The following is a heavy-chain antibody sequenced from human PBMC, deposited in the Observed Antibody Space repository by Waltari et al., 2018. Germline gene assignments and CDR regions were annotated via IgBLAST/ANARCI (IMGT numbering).Heavy chain of an antibody. V-gene: IGHV4-38-2*01. CDR3: ARKLEYYDILTGYTGLFDY. D-gene: IGHD3-9*01. CDR1: GYSISSGYY. Sequence: QVQLQESGPGMVKPSETLSLTCADSGYSISSGYYWGWIRQPPEKGLEWIGSIYHSGSTYYNPSLKSRFTISVDTSKNQFSLKLSSVTAADTAVYYCARKLEYYDILTGYTGLFDYWGQGTLVTVSS. CDR2: IYHSGST. J-gene: IGHJ4*02.